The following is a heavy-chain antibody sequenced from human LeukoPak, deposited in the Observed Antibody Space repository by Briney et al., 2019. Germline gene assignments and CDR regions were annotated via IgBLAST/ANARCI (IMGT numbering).Heavy chain of an antibody. CDR3: AKGFIEARYSANGIFDY. J-gene: IGHJ4*02. CDR2: ICGSGTCT. D-gene: IGHD4-11*01. Sequence: GGSLRLSCAASGFSFDNYAMSWVRQAPGKGLEWVSVICGSGTCTYYADFVKGRFTISRDNSKNTLSLQMNILRADDTAVYYCAKGFIEARYSANGIFDYWGQGTLVAVSS. V-gene: IGHV3-23*01. CDR1: GFSFDNYA.